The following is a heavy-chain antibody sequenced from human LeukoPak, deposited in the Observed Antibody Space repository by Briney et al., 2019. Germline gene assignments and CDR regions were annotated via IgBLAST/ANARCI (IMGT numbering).Heavy chain of an antibody. CDR3: ARAGGTSWADY. CDR1: GFTFRDYW. D-gene: IGHD6-13*01. CDR2: VKQDGTEK. V-gene: IGHV3-7*01. J-gene: IGHJ4*02. Sequence: GSLRLSCEASGFTFRDYWMTWVRQAPGKGLEWVANVKQDGTEKFYVDSVKGRFTISRDNGKNSLYLQMNSLRVEDTAIYYCARAGGTSWADYWGQGTLVTVSS.